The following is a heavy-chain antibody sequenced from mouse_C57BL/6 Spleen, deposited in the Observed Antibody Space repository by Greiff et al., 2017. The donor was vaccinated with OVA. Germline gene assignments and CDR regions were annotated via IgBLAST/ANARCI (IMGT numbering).Heavy chain of an antibody. J-gene: IGHJ4*01. CDR3: ARDYYYGSSPYAMDY. Sequence: VQLQQPGAELVKPGASVKLSCKASGYTFTSYWMHWVKQRPGQGLEWIGMIHPNSGSTNYNEKFKSKATLTVDKSSSTAYMQLSSLTSEDSAVYYCARDYYYGSSPYAMDYWGQGTSVTVSS. V-gene: IGHV1-64*01. CDR1: GYTFTSYW. CDR2: IHPNSGST. D-gene: IGHD1-1*01.